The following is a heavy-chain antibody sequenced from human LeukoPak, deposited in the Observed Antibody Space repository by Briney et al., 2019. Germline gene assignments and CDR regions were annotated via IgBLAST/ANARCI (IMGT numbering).Heavy chain of an antibody. CDR2: MNPNSGNT. Sequence: ASVKVSCKASGYTFTSYGISGVRQAPGQGLEWMGWMNPNSGNTGYVQKFQGRVTMTRNTSISTAYMELSSLRSEDTAVYYCAREGRDYDILTGYYPGVGAFDIWGQGTMVTVSS. V-gene: IGHV1-8*02. J-gene: IGHJ3*02. D-gene: IGHD3-9*01. CDR1: GYTFTSYG. CDR3: AREGRDYDILTGYYPGVGAFDI.